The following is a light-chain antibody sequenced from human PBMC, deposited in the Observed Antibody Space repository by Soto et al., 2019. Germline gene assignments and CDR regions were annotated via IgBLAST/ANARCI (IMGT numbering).Light chain of an antibody. CDR3: QQRSEWPLS. CDR2: DAF. Sequence: EIVWTQSPATLSLSPGERATLSCRASQSVRSYLAWYQQKPGQAPRLLIYDAFNRATGIPARFSGSGSGTDFTLTISSLEPDDFAVYYCQQRSEWPLSFGGGTKVDIK. J-gene: IGKJ4*01. V-gene: IGKV3-11*01. CDR1: QSVRSY.